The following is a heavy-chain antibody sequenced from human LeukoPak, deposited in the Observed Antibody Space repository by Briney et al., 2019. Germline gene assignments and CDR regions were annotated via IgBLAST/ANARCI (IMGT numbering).Heavy chain of an antibody. CDR3: ASHRFWGGRSGYSRDY. J-gene: IGHJ4*02. CDR2: INHSGST. D-gene: IGHD3-3*01. CDR1: GGSFSGYY. Sequence: SETLSLTCAVYGGSFSGYYWSWIRQPPGKGLEWIGEINHSGSTNYNPSLKSRVTISVDTSKNQFSLKLSSVTAADTAVYYCASHRFWGGRSGYSRDYWGQGTLVTVSS. V-gene: IGHV4-34*01.